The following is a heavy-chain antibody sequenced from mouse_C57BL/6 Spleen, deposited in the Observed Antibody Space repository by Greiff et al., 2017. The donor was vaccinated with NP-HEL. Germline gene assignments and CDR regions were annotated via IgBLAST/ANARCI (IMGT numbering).Heavy chain of an antibody. CDR3: ARGYYSSSYGYFDY. V-gene: IGHV1-76*01. CDR1: GYTFTDYY. D-gene: IGHD1-1*01. J-gene: IGHJ2*01. Sequence: QVQLQQSGAELVRPGASVKLSCTASGYTFTDYYIHWVKQRPGQGLEWIARIYPGSGNTYYNEKFKGKATLTAEKSSSTAYMQLSSLTSEDSAVYFCARGYYSSSYGYFDYWGQGTTLTVSS. CDR2: IYPGSGNT.